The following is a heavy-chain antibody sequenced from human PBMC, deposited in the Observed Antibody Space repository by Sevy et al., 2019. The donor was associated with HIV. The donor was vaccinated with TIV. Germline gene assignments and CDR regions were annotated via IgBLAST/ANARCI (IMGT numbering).Heavy chain of an antibody. D-gene: IGHD5-18*01. J-gene: IGHJ4*02. V-gene: IGHV3-7*01. CDR1: GFTFSSYW. CDR3: VREGVGGYSYSLHC. CDR2: MKEDGSER. Sequence: GGSLRLSCAASGFTFSSYWMSWVRQAPGKGLEWVATMKEDGSERNYVDSVKGRFTISRDNAKNSLYLQMNSLRAEDTAVYYCVREGVGGYSYSLHCWGQGTLVTVSS.